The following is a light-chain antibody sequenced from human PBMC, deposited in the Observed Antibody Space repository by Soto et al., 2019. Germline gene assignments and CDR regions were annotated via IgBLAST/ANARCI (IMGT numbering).Light chain of an antibody. CDR2: DAS. Sequence: EIVLTQSPATLSLSPGESATLSCRASQSVSAYLAWYQQKPGQAPRLLIYDASSRATGIPARFSGSGSGTDFTLTISGLEPEDFAIYYCQQRSNWPLTFGPGTKVDI. J-gene: IGKJ3*01. CDR1: QSVSAY. CDR3: QQRSNWPLT. V-gene: IGKV3-11*01.